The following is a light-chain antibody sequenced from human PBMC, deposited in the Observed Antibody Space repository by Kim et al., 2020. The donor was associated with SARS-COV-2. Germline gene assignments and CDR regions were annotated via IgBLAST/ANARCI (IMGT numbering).Light chain of an antibody. Sequence: SYELTQPLSVSVALGQPARITCGGNNIGSKNVHWYQQKPGQAPVLVIYRDSNRPSGIPERFSGSNSGNTATLTISRAQAGDEADYYCQVWDSSTVVFGGGTQLTVL. V-gene: IGLV3-9*01. CDR3: QVWDSSTVV. CDR2: RDS. J-gene: IGLJ2*01. CDR1: NIGSKN.